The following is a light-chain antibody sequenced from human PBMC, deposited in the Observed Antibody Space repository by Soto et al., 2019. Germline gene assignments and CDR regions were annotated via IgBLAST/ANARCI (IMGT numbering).Light chain of an antibody. Sequence: QSVLTQPPSASGTPGQRVTISCSGSSSNIGSNTVNWYQQLPGTAPKLLIFNNNQRPSGVPDRFSGSRSGTSASLAISGLQSEDEADYYCAAWDDRLNGRVFGGGTKLTVL. J-gene: IGLJ3*02. V-gene: IGLV1-44*01. CDR1: SSNIGSNT. CDR3: AAWDDRLNGRV. CDR2: NNN.